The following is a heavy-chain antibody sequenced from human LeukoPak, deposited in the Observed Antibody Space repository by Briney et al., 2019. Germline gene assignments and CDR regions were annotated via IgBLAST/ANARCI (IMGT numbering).Heavy chain of an antibody. CDR2: VSGSGSTT. Sequence: PGGSLRLSCAASGFTFSNYGMSWVRQAPGKGLEWVSTVSGSGSTTYYADSVKGRFTISRDNAKNSLYLQMNSLRAEDTAVYYSARNGIMGAGYYFDYWGQGTLVTVSS. CDR1: GFTFSNYG. V-gene: IGHV3-21*01. CDR3: ARNGIMGAGYYFDY. J-gene: IGHJ4*02. D-gene: IGHD1-26*01.